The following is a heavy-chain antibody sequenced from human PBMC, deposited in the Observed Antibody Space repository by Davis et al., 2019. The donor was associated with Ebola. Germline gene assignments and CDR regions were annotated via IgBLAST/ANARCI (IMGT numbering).Heavy chain of an antibody. CDR3: AREVEGVYCSSTSCYAPAKYYYYGMDV. D-gene: IGHD2-2*01. CDR2: IIPIFGTA. CDR1: GGTFSSYA. V-gene: IGHV1-69*13. Sequence: SVKVSCKASGGTFSSYAISWVRQAPGQGLEWMGGIIPIFGTANYAQKFQGRVTITADESTSTAYMELSSLRSEDTAVYYCAREVEGVYCSSTSCYAPAKYYYYGMDVWGQGTTVTVSS. J-gene: IGHJ6*02.